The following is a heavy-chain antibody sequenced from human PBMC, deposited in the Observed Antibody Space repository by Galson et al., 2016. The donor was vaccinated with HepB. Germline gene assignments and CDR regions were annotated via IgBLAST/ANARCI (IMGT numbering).Heavy chain of an antibody. Sequence: SVKVSCKASGYTFTSYAMHWVRQAPGQSLEWMAWINAGTGNTKYSRRLQGRVTITRDTSASTTYMALSSLGSEDTAVYYCARGGYCISTSCYHPIDYWGQGTLVTVSS. D-gene: IGHD2-2*01. CDR2: INAGTGNT. CDR3: ARGGYCISTSCYHPIDY. CDR1: GYTFTSYA. V-gene: IGHV1-3*01. J-gene: IGHJ4*02.